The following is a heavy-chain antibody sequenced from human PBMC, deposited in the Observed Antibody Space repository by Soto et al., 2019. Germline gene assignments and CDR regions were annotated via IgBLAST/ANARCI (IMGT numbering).Heavy chain of an antibody. J-gene: IGHJ4*02. CDR3: AKDPTLRFGVGGYFYY. CDR1: GFTFSSYA. V-gene: IGHV3-23*01. Sequence: PGGSLRLSCAASGFTFSSYAMSLVRQAPGKGLECVSAISGSGGSTYYADSVKGRFTISRDNSKNTLYLQMNSLRAEDTAVYYCAKDPTLRFGVGGYFYYCGQGTLVTVSA. D-gene: IGHD5-12*01. CDR2: ISGSGGST.